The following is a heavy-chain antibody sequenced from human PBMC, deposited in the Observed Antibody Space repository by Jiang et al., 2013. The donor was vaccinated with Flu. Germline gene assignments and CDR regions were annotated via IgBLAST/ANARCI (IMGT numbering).Heavy chain of an antibody. Sequence: KPTQTLTLTCTFSGFSLSTGGVGVGWVRQPPGKALEWLALIYWDDEKRYSPSLKNRLTITRDTSKNQVVLTMTNMDPVDTATYYCAHRRGITLVQGIIFGDYFDYWGQGILVTVSS. V-gene: IGHV2-5*02. D-gene: IGHD3-10*01. J-gene: IGHJ4*02. CDR1: GFSLSTGGVG. CDR2: IYWDDEK. CDR3: AHRRGITLVQGIIFGDYFDY.